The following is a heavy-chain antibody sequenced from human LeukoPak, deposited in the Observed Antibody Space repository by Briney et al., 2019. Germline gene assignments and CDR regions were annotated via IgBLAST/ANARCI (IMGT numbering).Heavy chain of an antibody. D-gene: IGHD6-13*01. CDR3: AIFYSSSWPIDY. V-gene: IGHV1-8*03. CDR1: GYTFTSYD. CDR2: MNPNSGNT. J-gene: IGHJ4*02. Sequence: GASVKVSCKASGYTFTSYDINWVRQATGQGLEWMGWMNPNSGNTGYAQKFQGRVTITRNTSISTAYMELSSLRSEDTAVYYCAIFYSSSWPIDYWGQGTLVTVSS.